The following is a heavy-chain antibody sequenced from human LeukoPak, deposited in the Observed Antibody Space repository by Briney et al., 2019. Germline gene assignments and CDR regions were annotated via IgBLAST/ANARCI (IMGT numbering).Heavy chain of an antibody. V-gene: IGHV3-21*01. Sequence: GGSLRLSCAASGFTFSSYSMNWVRQAPGKGLEWVSSISSSSSYIYYADSVKGRFTISRDNAKNSLYLQMNSLRAEDTAVYYCARAGTESKWGLPRADYYYMDVWGKGTTVTVSS. CDR2: ISSSSSYI. CDR1: GFTFSSYS. J-gene: IGHJ6*03. D-gene: IGHD7-27*01. CDR3: ARAGTESKWGLPRADYYYMDV.